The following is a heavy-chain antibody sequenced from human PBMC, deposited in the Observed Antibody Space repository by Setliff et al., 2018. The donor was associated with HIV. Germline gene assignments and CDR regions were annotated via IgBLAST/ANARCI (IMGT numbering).Heavy chain of an antibody. Sequence: LRLSCVDSGLTFSSYSMYWVRQAPGKGLEWVANINEDGNKKYHAGSVWGRFTISRDNAKNSLYLQMNSLRAEDTAVYYCARDGADSGWDFDYWGQGTLVTVSS. CDR2: INEDGNKK. CDR1: GLTFSSYS. D-gene: IGHD6-19*01. J-gene: IGHJ4*02. CDR3: ARDGADSGWDFDY. V-gene: IGHV3-7*01.